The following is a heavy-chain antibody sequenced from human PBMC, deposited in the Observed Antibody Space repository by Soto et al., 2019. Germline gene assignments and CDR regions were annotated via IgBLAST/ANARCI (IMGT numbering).Heavy chain of an antibody. V-gene: IGHV4-59*01. Sequence: SETLSLTCTVSGGSIRSYYWSWIRQPPGKGLEWIGYIYYNGSTNYNLSLKSRVTISIDTSKKQFSLKLSSVIAADTAVYYCVSYDRQSGRYSLDYWGQGILVTVSS. CDR2: IYYNGST. CDR3: VSYDRQSGRYSLDY. J-gene: IGHJ4*02. CDR1: GGSIRSYY. D-gene: IGHD3-10*01.